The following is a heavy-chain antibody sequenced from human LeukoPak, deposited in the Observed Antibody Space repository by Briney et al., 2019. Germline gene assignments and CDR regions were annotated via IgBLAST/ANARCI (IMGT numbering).Heavy chain of an antibody. D-gene: IGHD3-10*01. CDR1: GYTFTSYD. CDR3: ARLRGAMIFLVRGSQGWFDP. CDR2: MNPNGVNT. J-gene: IGHJ5*02. Sequence: ASGKVSCKASGYTFTSYDINWVRQATGQGREWMGGMNPNGVNTGYAQKYQGRVTMTRYTSISTANMELSRLRSEDTGVYYCARLRGAMIFLVRGSQGWFDPWGEGTGVTVS. V-gene: IGHV1-8*01.